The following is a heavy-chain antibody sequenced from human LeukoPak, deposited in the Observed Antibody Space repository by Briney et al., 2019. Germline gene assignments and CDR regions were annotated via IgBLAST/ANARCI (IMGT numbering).Heavy chain of an antibody. J-gene: IGHJ4*02. Sequence: SETLSLTCTVSGGSISGYDWTWIRQPPGKGLEYIGYIYYSGSTNHNPSLKSRVTISVDTSKNQFSLKLSSLTAADTAVYYCARGRYTFDYWGQGTLVTVSS. D-gene: IGHD1-1*01. CDR3: ARGRYTFDY. V-gene: IGHV4-59*01. CDR1: GGSISGYD. CDR2: IYYSGST.